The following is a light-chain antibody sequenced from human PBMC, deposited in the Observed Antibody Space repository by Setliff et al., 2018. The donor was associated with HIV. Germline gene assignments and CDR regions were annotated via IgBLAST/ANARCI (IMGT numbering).Light chain of an antibody. CDR1: NGDIGAYNY. V-gene: IGLV2-14*01. CDR2: EVT. Sequence: QSALTQPASVSGSPGQSMTISCTGTNGDIGAYNYVSWYQQHPGKAPQLLIYEVTNRPSGVSSRFSGSKSGDTASLTISGLQTEDEADYCCASYTSSSTYVFGTGTKGTVL. J-gene: IGLJ1*01. CDR3: ASYTSSSTYV.